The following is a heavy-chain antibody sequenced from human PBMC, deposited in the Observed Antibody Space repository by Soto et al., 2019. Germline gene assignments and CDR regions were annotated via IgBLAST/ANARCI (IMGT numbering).Heavy chain of an antibody. J-gene: IGHJ4*02. V-gene: IGHV5-51*01. CDR1: GYSFTSYW. CDR3: ARRPMGGYFDY. Sequence: GESPKISCKGSGYSFTSYWIGWVRQMPGKGLEWMGIIYPGDSDTRYSPSFEGQVTISADKTNNTAYLQWSSLKTSDTAMYYCARRPMGGYFDYWGQGTLVTVSS. D-gene: IGHD3-16*01. CDR2: IYPGDSDT.